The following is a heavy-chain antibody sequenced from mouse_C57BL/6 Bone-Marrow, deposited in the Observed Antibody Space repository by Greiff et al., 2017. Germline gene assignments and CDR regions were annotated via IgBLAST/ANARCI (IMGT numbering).Heavy chain of an antibody. CDR3: ARGYYCSSGLYFDY. D-gene: IGHD1-1*01. Sequence: EVMLVEPGGGLVMPGGSLKLSCAASGFTFSSYTMSWVRQTPGQGLEWVATISGCGGNTYYPDSVKGRFTISIDKAKNTLYLQMSSLRSEDTALYDCARGYYCSSGLYFDYWGQGTPLTVSS. CDR2: ISGCGGNT. J-gene: IGHJ2*01. V-gene: IGHV5-9*01. CDR1: GFTFSSYT.